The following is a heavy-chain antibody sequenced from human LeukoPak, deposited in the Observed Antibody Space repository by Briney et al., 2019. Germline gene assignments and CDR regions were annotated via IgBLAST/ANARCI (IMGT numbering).Heavy chain of an antibody. CDR2: INPNSGAK. Sequence: ASVKVSCKASGYTFTDHFMHWVRQAPGQGLEWMGWINPNSGAKKNAQRFQGRVTMTRDTSISTAYMGLSRLRSDDTAVYYCARDGWFGKFTAGWFDPWGQGTLVTVSS. CDR3: ARDGWFGKFTAGWFDP. J-gene: IGHJ5*02. V-gene: IGHV1-2*02. D-gene: IGHD3-10*01. CDR1: GYTFTDHF.